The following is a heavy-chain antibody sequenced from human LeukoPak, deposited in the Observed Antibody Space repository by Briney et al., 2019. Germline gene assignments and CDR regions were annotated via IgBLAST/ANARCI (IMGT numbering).Heavy chain of an antibody. Sequence: SETLSLTCAVYGGSFSGYYWSWIRQPPGKGLEWIGEINHSGSTNYNPSLKSRVTISVDTSKNQFSLKLSSVTAADTAVYYCARAYPRSISGWYFYFQHWGQGTLVTVSS. CDR1: GGSFSGYY. D-gene: IGHD6-19*01. CDR3: ARAYPRSISGWYFYFQH. J-gene: IGHJ1*01. CDR2: INHSGST. V-gene: IGHV4-34*01.